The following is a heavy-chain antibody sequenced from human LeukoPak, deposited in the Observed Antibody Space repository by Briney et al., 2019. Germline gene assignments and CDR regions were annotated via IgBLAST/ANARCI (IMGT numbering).Heavy chain of an antibody. CDR1: GFTFSTYA. V-gene: IGHV3-23*01. CDR3: AKDQDIAAAAYYFDY. D-gene: IGHD6-13*01. J-gene: IGHJ4*02. Sequence: PGGSLRLSRAASGFTFSTYAVNWVRQAPGKGLEWVSAITGSGGATYYADSVKGRFTISRDNSKNTLYLQMNSLRAEDTAVYYSAKDQDIAAAAYYFDYWGQGTLVTVSS. CDR2: ITGSGGAT.